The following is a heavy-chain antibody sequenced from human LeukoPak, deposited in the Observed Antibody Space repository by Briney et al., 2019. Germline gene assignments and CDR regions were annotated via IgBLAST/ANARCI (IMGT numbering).Heavy chain of an antibody. J-gene: IGHJ4*02. Sequence: ASVKVSCKASGYTFTSYGISWVRQAPGQGLEWMGIINPSGGSTSYAQKFQGRVTMTRDTSTSTVYMELSSLRSEDTAVYYCAREVIVDTAMVVDYWGQGTLVTVSS. CDR1: GYTFTSYG. CDR3: AREVIVDTAMVVDY. CDR2: INPSGGST. D-gene: IGHD5-18*01. V-gene: IGHV1-46*01.